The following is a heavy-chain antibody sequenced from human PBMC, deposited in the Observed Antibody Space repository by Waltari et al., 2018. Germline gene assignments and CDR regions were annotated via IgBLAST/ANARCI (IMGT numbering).Heavy chain of an antibody. J-gene: IGHJ6*02. CDR1: GGTFSSYA. D-gene: IGHD2-2*01. V-gene: IGHV1-69*08. CDR2: IIPIFGTA. Sequence: QVQLVQSGAEVKKPGSSVKVSCKASGGTFSSYAISWVRQAPGQGLEWMGRIIPIFGTANYAQKFQGRVTITADKSTSTAYMELSSLRSEDTAVYYCARDLSCCDQMGYYYGMDVWGQGTTVTVSS. CDR3: ARDLSCCDQMGYYYGMDV.